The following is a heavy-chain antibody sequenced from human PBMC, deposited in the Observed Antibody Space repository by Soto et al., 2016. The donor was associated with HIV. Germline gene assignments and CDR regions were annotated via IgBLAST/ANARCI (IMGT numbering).Heavy chain of an antibody. CDR2: IHSGGKT. Sequence: EVQLVETGGGLIQPGGSLRLSCAASGLTVRSNYMSWVRQAPGKGLEWVSTIHSGGKTDYADSVRGRFTMSRGNSMNTLFLQMNSLGADDTAVYYCARLGSRGYSGYDFRYFDYWGQGTLVTVSS. CDR1: GLTVRSNY. CDR3: ARLGSRGYSGYDFRYFDY. V-gene: IGHV3-53*02. J-gene: IGHJ4*02. D-gene: IGHD5-12*01.